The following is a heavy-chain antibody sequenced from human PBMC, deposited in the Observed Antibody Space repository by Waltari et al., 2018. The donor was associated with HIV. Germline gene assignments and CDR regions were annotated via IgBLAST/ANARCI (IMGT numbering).Heavy chain of an antibody. D-gene: IGHD3-10*01. CDR3: AKVHSIGYFYYGMDV. J-gene: IGHJ6*02. CDR2: INWNSGSR. Sequence: EVQLVESGGGLVQPGRSLRLSCAASGFTFDDYAMHWVRPAPGKGLEWVSGINWNSGSRGYADSVKGRFTISRDNAKNSLYLQMNSLRAEDTALYYCAKVHSIGYFYYGMDVWGQGTTVTVSS. CDR1: GFTFDDYA. V-gene: IGHV3-9*01.